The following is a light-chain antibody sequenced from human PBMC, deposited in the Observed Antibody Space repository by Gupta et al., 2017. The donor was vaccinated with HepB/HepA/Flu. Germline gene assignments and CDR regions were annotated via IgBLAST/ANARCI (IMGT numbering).Light chain of an antibody. J-gene: IGKJ1*01. V-gene: IGKV4-1*01. CDR2: WAS. CDR3: QQEYSNPRT. Sequence: DIVMTQSPESLAVSLGERATINCKSSQSVLYSSKNKNFLTWYQQKPGQSPRVLIYWASTRESGVPDRFSGSGSGTDFTLTISNLQAEDVAVYYCQQEYSNPRTFGQGTKLEI. CDR1: QSVLYSSKNKNF.